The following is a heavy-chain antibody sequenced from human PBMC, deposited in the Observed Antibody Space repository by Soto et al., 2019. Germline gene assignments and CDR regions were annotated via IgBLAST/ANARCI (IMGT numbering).Heavy chain of an antibody. CDR1: GGSISSGGYY. Sequence: QVQLQESGPGLVKPSQTLSLTCTVSGGSISSGGYYWNWIRQHPGKGLEWIGYIYYSGFTYYSPSLKGRVTISVDTSKNHFSLKRSSVTAADTAVYYCARSIDDWGQGTLVTVSS. CDR2: IYYSGFT. V-gene: IGHV4-31*03. CDR3: ARSIDD. J-gene: IGHJ4*02.